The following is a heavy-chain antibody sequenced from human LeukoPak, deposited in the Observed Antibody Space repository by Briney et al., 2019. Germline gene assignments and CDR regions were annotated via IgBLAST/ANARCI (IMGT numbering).Heavy chain of an antibody. V-gene: IGHV3-23*01. CDR2: ISGSGGST. D-gene: IGHD6-13*01. CDR1: GFAFSRYA. Sequence: PGGSLRLSCAASGFAFSRYAMTGVRQAPGKGLEWVSAISGSGGSTYYADSVKGRFTISRDNSKNTLFLQMNSLRAEDTAVYYGIPVAGTGFDYWGQGTLVTVSS. J-gene: IGHJ4*02. CDR3: IPVAGTGFDY.